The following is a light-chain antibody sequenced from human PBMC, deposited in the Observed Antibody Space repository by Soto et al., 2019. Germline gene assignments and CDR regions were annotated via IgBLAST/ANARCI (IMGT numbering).Light chain of an antibody. V-gene: IGLV2-14*03. CDR1: SSDVGRYNY. J-gene: IGLJ1*01. CDR3: TSYTSSSTSYV. CDR2: DVT. Sequence: QSALTQPASVSGCPGQSITISCTGTSSDVGRYNYVSWYQQHPGKAPKLMIFDVTNRPSGISNRFSGSKSGNTASLTISGLQAEDEADYYCTSYTSSSTSYVFRTGTKVTVL.